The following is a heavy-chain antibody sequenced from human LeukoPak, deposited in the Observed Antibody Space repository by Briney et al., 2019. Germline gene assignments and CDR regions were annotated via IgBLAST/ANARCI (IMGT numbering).Heavy chain of an antibody. CDR3: ARASRGSSRSNVDY. CDR1: GYTFTSYG. J-gene: IGHJ4*02. D-gene: IGHD6-6*01. V-gene: IGHV1-18*01. CDR2: ISAYNGNT. Sequence: ASVKVSCKASGYTFTSYGISWVRQAPGQGLEWMGWISAYNGNTNYAQKLQGRVTMTTDTSTSTAYMELRGLRSDDTAVYYCARASRGSSRSNVDYWGQGTLVTVSS.